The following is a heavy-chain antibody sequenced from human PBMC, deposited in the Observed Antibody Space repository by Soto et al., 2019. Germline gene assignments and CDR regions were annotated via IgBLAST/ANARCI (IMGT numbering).Heavy chain of an antibody. CDR3: ARDMIVATISDNWFDP. CDR1: GFTFSSYS. J-gene: IGHJ5*02. Sequence: EVQLVESGGGLEQPGGSLRLSCAASGFTFSSYSMNWVRQAPGKGLEWVSYISSSSSTIYYADSVKGRFTISRDNAKNSLYLQMNSLRDEDTAGYYCARDMIVATISDNWFDPWGQGTLVTVSS. D-gene: IGHD5-12*01. V-gene: IGHV3-48*02. CDR2: ISSSSSTI.